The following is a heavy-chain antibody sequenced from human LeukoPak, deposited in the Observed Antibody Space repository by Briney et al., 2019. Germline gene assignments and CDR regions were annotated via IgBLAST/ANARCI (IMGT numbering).Heavy chain of an antibody. J-gene: IGHJ6*03. CDR1: GYTFTGYY. V-gene: IGHV1-2*02. Sequence: ASVKVSCKASGYTFTGYYVHWVRQAPGQGLEWMGWIDPNSGGTNYAQKFQGRVTMTRDTSISTAYMELRSLRSDDTAVYYCARVVKADYDILTGYFYYYYYMDVWGKGTTVTVSS. D-gene: IGHD3-9*01. CDR2: IDPNSGGT. CDR3: ARVVKADYDILTGYFYYYYYMDV.